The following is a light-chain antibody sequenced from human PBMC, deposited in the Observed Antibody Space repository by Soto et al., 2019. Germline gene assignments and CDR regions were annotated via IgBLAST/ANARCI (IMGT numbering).Light chain of an antibody. V-gene: IGKV1-5*01. CDR2: GAS. J-gene: IGKJ1*01. CDR3: QQYFAYPLT. Sequence: DIQLTQSPPTLSASVGDRVTITCRASQSVGIWLAWYQHKPGKAPKVFVYGASSLDTGVPSRFGGSGSATEFTLVINGLQADDCATYYCQQYFAYPLTFGQGTKVEVK. CDR1: QSVGIW.